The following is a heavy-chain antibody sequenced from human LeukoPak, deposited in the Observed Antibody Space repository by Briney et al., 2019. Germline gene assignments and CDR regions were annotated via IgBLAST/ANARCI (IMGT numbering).Heavy chain of an antibody. CDR2: IKHDGSEE. V-gene: IGHV3-7*03. CDR3: AKGADYGDYDTER. Sequence: PGGSLRLSCAASGFTFSSYGMHWVRQAPGKGLEWAANIKHDGSEENYVDSVKGRFTISRDNAKNPVYLQMNSLRAEDTALYYCAKGADYGDYDTERWGQGTLVTVSS. J-gene: IGHJ4*02. D-gene: IGHD4-17*01. CDR1: GFTFSSYG.